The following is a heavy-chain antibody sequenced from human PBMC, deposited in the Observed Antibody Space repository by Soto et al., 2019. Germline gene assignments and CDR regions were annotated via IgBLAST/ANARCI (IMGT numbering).Heavy chain of an antibody. V-gene: IGHV3-23*01. Sequence: EVQLLESGGGLVQPGGSLRLSCAASGFTFSSYAMNWVRQAPGKGLEWVSAISGSGGSTYYADSVKGRFTISQDNSKTTMVLQMNRLRADDTAVYYGSKDGGFCSGPRYYYADYCGQGTLVTVSS. CDR1: GFTFSSYA. J-gene: IGHJ4*02. CDR2: ISGSGGST. D-gene: IGHD2-15*01. CDR3: SKDGGFCSGPRYYYADY.